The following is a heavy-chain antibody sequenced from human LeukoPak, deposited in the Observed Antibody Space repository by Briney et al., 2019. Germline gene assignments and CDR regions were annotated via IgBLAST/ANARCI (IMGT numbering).Heavy chain of an antibody. CDR3: ARHDFWSGFDY. D-gene: IGHD3-3*01. J-gene: IGHJ4*02. CDR2: IFYNGRT. CDR1: GRSIDNYY. V-gene: IGHV4-59*08. Sequence: SETLSLTCTVTGRSIDNYYWGWIRQSPGKGLEYIAYIFYNGRTNYNLSLKSRVTISVDTSKNQFSLKLNYVTAADTAVYYCARHDFWSGFDYWGQGALVTVSS.